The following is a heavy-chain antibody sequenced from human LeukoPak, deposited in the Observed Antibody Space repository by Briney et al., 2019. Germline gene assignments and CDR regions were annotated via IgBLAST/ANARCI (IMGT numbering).Heavy chain of an antibody. J-gene: IGHJ3*02. CDR2: ISKDGSMR. Sequence: GGSLRLSCAASGFSFSKYAMDWVRQAPGKGLEWVAIISKDGSMRYYADSVKGRFTVSRDNSNNTLSLQMNSLKSEDTAVYYCAGEKFDIWGQGTMVTVSA. V-gene: IGHV3-30*04. CDR1: GFSFSKYA. CDR3: AGEKFDI.